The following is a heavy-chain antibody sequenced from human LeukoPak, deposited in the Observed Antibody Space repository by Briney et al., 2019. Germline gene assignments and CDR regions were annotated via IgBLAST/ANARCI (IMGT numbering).Heavy chain of an antibody. J-gene: IGHJ5*02. D-gene: IGHD2-21*02. CDR1: GGSMSSYY. CDR3: ARVCGGDCYPLGFDP. Sequence: SETLSLTCTVSGGSMSSYYWSWIRQPPGKGLEWIGYIYYSGSSNYNPSLKSRVTISVDTSKNKFSLKVRSVTAADTAVYYCARVCGGDCYPLGFDPWGQGTLVTVSS. V-gene: IGHV4-59*01. CDR2: IYYSGSS.